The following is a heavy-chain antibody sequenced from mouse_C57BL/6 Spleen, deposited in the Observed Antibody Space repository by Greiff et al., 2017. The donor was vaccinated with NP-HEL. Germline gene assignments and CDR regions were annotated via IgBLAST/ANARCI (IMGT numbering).Heavy chain of an antibody. CDR3: ARSLYGYDACFAY. CDR1: GYAFSSSW. V-gene: IGHV1-82*01. D-gene: IGHD2-2*01. J-gene: IGHJ3*01. Sequence: QVQLQQSGPELVKPGASVKISCKASGYAFSSSWMNWVKQRPGKGLEWIGRIYPGDGDTNYNGKFKGKATMTADKSSSTAYMQLSSLTSEDSAVYFCARSLYGYDACFAYWGQVTLVTVSA. CDR2: IYPGDGDT.